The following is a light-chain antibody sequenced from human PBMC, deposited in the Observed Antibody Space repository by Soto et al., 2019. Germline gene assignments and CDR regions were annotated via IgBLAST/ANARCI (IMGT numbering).Light chain of an antibody. CDR3: QQYNSYPT. CDR1: QSVSSN. V-gene: IGKV3-15*01. J-gene: IGKJ4*01. CDR2: GAS. Sequence: EIVMTQSPATLSVSPGERATLSCRASQSVSSNLAWYQQKPGQAPRLLIYGASTRATGIPARFSGSGSGTEFTLTISSLQPDDFATYYCQQYNSYPTFGGGTKVEIK.